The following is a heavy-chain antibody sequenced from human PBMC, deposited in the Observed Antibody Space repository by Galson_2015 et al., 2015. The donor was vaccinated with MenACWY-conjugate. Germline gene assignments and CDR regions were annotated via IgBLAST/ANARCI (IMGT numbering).Heavy chain of an antibody. Sequence: QSGAEVKKPGESLTISCKASGYTFRNYWIGWVRQMPGKGLEWMGIITPGDGDNLITPPFQGQVTISADMSINTAYLHWSSLKASDSAIYYCAGRPVGTILYWGQGTLVTVSS. D-gene: IGHD3-3*01. J-gene: IGHJ4*02. V-gene: IGHV5-51*03. CDR3: AGRPVGTILY. CDR1: GYTFRNYW. CDR2: ITPGDGDN.